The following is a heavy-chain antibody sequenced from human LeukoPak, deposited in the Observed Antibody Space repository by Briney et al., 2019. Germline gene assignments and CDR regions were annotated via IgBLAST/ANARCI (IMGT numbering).Heavy chain of an antibody. CDR2: INPNSGGT. CDR3: ARGIVVVTAIVEDY. D-gene: IGHD2-21*02. J-gene: IGHJ4*02. Sequence: ASVKVSCKASGYTFIGYFIHWVRQAPGQGLEWMGWINPNSGGTNYAQMFQGRVTMTRDTSISTGYMELRRLTSDDTAVYYCARGIVVVTAIVEDYWGQGTLVTVSS. V-gene: IGHV1-2*02. CDR1: GYTFIGYF.